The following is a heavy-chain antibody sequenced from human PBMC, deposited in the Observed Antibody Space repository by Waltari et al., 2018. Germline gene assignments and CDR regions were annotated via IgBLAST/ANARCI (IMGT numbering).Heavy chain of an antibody. Sequence: EVQLVESGGGLVQPGGSLRLSCAAYGCTFTTYAMSWVRQAPGKGLEWVSAISDGGGNTYYADSIKGRFTISRDNSKNTLYLQMKSLRIEDTAVYHCARAVEPDYWGQGTLVTVSS. J-gene: IGHJ4*02. D-gene: IGHD2-15*01. CDR2: ISDGGGNT. CDR3: ARAVEPDY. CDR1: GCTFTTYA. V-gene: IGHV3-23*04.